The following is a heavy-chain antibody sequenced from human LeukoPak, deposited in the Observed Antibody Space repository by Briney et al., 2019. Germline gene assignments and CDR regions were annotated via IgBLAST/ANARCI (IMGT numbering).Heavy chain of an antibody. J-gene: IGHJ3*02. Sequence: KPSETLSLTCTVSGGSISSSSYYWRWIRQPPGKGLEWIGYIYYSGSTNYNPSLKSRVTISVDTSKNQFSLKLSSVTAADTAVYYCAALRHGYNSPQGVWPAFDIWGQGTMVTVSS. CDR2: IYYSGST. V-gene: IGHV4-61*05. CDR3: AALRHGYNSPQGVWPAFDI. D-gene: IGHD5-24*01. CDR1: GGSISSSSYY.